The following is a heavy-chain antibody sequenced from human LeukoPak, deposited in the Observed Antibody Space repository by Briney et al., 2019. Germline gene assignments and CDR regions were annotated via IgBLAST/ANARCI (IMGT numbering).Heavy chain of an antibody. CDR3: ARGGYYDILTGYYHADWFDP. D-gene: IGHD3-9*01. J-gene: IGHJ5*02. V-gene: IGHV1-46*01. CDR2: INPSGGST. Sequence: ASVKVSCKASGYTFTSYYMHWVRQAPGQGLEWMGIINPSGGSTSYAQKFQGRVTMTRDMSTSTVYMELSSLRSEDTAVYYCARGGYYDILTGYYHADWFDPWDQGTLVTVSS. CDR1: GYTFTSYY.